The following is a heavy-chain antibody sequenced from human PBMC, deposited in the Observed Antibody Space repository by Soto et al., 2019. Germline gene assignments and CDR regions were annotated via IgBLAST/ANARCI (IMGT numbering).Heavy chain of an antibody. CDR3: AIRGYRGRAFDI. D-gene: IGHD5-12*01. CDR1: GGSFSGYY. V-gene: IGHV4-34*01. CDR2: INHSGST. J-gene: IGHJ3*02. Sequence: QVQLQQWGAGLLKPSETLSLTCAVYGGSFSGYYWSWIRQPPGKGLEWIGEINHSGSTNYNPSLKSRVTISVDTSKNQFSLKLSSVTAADTAVYYCAIRGYRGRAFDIWGQGTMVTVSS.